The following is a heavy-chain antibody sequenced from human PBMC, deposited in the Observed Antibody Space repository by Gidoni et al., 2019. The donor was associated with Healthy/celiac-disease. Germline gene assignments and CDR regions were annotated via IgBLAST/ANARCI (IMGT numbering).Heavy chain of an antibody. J-gene: IGHJ3*02. CDR1: GGSISSSSYY. V-gene: IGHV4-39*01. CDR2: IYYSGST. Sequence: QLQLQESGPGLVKPSETLSLPCTVSGGSISSSSYYWGWIRQPPGKGLEWIGSIYYSGSTYYNPSLKSRVTISVDTSKNQFSLKLSSVTAADTAVYYCARPTGEMARPGAFDIWGQGTMVTVSS. CDR3: ARPTGEMARPGAFDI. D-gene: IGHD3-16*01.